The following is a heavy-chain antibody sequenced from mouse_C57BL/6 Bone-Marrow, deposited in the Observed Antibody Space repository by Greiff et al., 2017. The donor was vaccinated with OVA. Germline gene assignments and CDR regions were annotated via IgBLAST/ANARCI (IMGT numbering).Heavy chain of an antibody. CDR3: AGIYYDSWFAY. Sequence: QVQLKQPGAELVKPGASVKLSCKASGYTFTSYWMHWVKQRPGQGLEWIGMIHPNSGSTNYNEKFKSKATLTVDKSSSTSYMQLSSLTSEDSAVYYCAGIYYDSWFAYWGQGTLVTVSA. D-gene: IGHD2-4*01. CDR1: GYTFTSYW. J-gene: IGHJ3*01. CDR2: IHPNSGST. V-gene: IGHV1-64*01.